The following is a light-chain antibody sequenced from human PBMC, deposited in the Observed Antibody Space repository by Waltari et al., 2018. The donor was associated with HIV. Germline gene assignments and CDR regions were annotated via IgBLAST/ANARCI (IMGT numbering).Light chain of an antibody. V-gene: IGKV1-13*02. CDR3: QQSST. J-gene: IGKJ3*01. Sequence: AIHLTQSPSSLSASVGARVSVTCRASEAIGTALAWYQQKPGQPPNLLIYDASTLESGIPSRFRGSGSGTSFTLTISSLQPEDFATYYCQQSSTFGPGTKVDIE. CDR1: EAIGTA. CDR2: DAS.